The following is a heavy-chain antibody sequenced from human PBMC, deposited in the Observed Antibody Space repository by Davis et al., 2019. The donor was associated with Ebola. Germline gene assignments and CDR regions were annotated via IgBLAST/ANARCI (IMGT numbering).Heavy chain of an antibody. J-gene: IGHJ6*02. CDR2: IGSSSSYI. V-gene: IGHV3-21*04. CDR1: GFTFSSYS. CDR3: ARGSRNMDV. Sequence: GESLKISCAASGFTFSSYSMNWVRQAPGKGLEWVSSIGSSSSYIYYADSVKGRFTISRDNAKDSLYLQMNSLRAEDTAVYYCARGSRNMDVWGQGTTVTVSS.